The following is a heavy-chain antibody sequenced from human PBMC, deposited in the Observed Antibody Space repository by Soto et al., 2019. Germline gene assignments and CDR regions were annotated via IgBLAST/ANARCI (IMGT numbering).Heavy chain of an antibody. J-gene: IGHJ2*01. CDR1: GGSFSGYY. V-gene: IGHV4-34*01. CDR3: ARNKKGRSTVQRAYWYFDL. D-gene: IGHD2-15*01. CDR2: INHSGST. Sequence: PSETLSLTCAVYGGSFSGYYWSWIRQPPGKGLEWIGEINHSGSTNYNPSLKSRVTISVDTSKNQFSLKLSSVTAADTAVYYCARNKKGRSTVQRAYWYFDLWGRGTLVTVSS.